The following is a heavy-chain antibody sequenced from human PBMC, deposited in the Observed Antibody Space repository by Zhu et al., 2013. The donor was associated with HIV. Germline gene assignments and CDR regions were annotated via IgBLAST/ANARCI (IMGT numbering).Heavy chain of an antibody. CDR1: EYTLTSYD. CDR2: MKTNSGNT. Sequence: QVQLVQSGAEVKKPGASVKVSCKASEYTLTSYDIHWVRQVTGQGLEWMGRMKTNSGNTGYAKKFQGRVTFTRNTSIDTAYMELSSLTSEDTAVYYCARGQWEFTPXHEYWGQGTPGHRLL. CDR3: ARGQWEFTPXHEY. D-gene: IGHD1-26*01. J-gene: IGHJ4*02. V-gene: IGHV1-8*03.